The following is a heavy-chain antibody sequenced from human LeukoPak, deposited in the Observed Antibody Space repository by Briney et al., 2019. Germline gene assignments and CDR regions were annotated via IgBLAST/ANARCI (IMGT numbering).Heavy chain of an antibody. D-gene: IGHD3-9*01. V-gene: IGHV5-51*01. CDR3: ARRADLTSMDV. CDR2: IYPDDSDT. J-gene: IGHJ6*03. Sequence: GESLKISCKGFGYSFTTYWIARVRQMPGKGLEWMGIIYPDDSDTRYSPSFQGQVTISVDKSISTAYLQWRSLKTSDTAIYYCARRADLTSMDVWGKGTTVIVSS. CDR1: GYSFTTYW.